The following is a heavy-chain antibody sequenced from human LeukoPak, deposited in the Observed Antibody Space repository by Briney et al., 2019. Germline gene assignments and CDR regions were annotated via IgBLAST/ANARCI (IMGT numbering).Heavy chain of an antibody. V-gene: IGHV3-23*01. CDR2: ISVSGGST. D-gene: IGHD2-2*01. CDR1: GFTFSSYA. J-gene: IGHJ6*02. CDR3: AKEVVVPAAMRGYYYYYGMDV. Sequence: GESLRLSCAASGFTFSSYAMSWVRQAPGKGLEWVSGISVSGGSTYYADSVKGRFTISRDNPKNTLYLQMDSLRAEDTAVYYCAKEVVVPAAMRGYYYYYGMDVWGQGTTVTVSS.